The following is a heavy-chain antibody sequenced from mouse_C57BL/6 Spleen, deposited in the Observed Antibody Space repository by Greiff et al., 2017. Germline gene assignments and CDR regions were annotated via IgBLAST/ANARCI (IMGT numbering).Heavy chain of an antibody. V-gene: IGHV5-9-1*02. D-gene: IGHD1-1*01. J-gene: IGHJ1*03. CDR3: TREDGFDWYFDV. CDR1: GFTFSSYA. Sequence: EVKLMESGEGLVKPGGSLKLSCAASGFTFSSYAMSWVRQTPEQRLEWVAYISSGGDYIYYADTVKGRFTISRDNARNTLYLQMSSLKSEDTDMYYCTREDGFDWYFDVWGTGTTVTVSS. CDR2: ISSGGDYI.